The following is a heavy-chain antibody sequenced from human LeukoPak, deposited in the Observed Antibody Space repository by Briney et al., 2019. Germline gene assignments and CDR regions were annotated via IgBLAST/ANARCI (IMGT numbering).Heavy chain of an antibody. J-gene: IGHJ4*02. D-gene: IGHD4-17*01. CDR1: GFPVSSNY. V-gene: IGHV3-53*01. CDR3: ARVEQYGDYALDY. Sequence: GGSLRLSCAASGFPVSSNYMSWVRRAPEKGLEWVSVIYSDGSTYYADSVKGRFTISRDNSKNTLYLQMNSLRAEDTAVYYCARVEQYGDYALDYWGQGTLVTVSS. CDR2: IYSDGST.